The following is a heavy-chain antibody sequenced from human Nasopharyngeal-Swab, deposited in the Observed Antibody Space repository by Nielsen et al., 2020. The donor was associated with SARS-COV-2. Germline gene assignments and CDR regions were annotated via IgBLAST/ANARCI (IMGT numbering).Heavy chain of an antibody. CDR1: GFTFSGYA. Sequence: GGSLRLSCAASGFTFSGYAMSWVRQAPGKGLEWVSAISGSGGSTYYADSVKGRFTISRDNSKNTLYLQMNSLRAEDTAVYYCAKDLPYYDILTGYYSYYYGMDVWGQGTTVTVSS. CDR3: AKDLPYYDILTGYYSYYYGMDV. D-gene: IGHD3-9*01. J-gene: IGHJ6*02. CDR2: ISGSGGST. V-gene: IGHV3-23*01.